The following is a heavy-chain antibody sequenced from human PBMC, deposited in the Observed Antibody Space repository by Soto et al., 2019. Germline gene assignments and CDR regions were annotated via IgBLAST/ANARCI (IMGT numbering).Heavy chain of an antibody. CDR2: IYHSGNT. CDR1: GYSISSSYY. D-gene: IGHD3-16*01. CDR3: ARDPLPYTGYAYSWFDP. J-gene: IGHJ5*02. V-gene: IGHV4-38-2*02. Sequence: SETLSLTCAVSGYSISSSYYWGWIRQPPGKGLEWIGSIYHSGNTYYNPSLKSRVTISVDTSKNQFSLKLSSLTAADTAVFYCARDPLPYTGYAYSWFDPWGQGILVTVSS.